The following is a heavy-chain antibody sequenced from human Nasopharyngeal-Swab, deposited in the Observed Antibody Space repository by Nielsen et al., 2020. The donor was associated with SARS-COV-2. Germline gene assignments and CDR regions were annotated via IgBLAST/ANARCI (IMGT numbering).Heavy chain of an antibody. D-gene: IGHD3-22*01. CDR2: ISYDGSNK. V-gene: IGHV3-30*18. CDR1: GFTFSSYG. J-gene: IGHJ4*02. CDR3: AKDDNYYDSSGYGN. Sequence: SLKISCAASGFTFSSYGMHWVRQAPGKGLEWVAVISYDGSNKYYADSVKGRFTISRDNSKNTLYLQMNSLRAEDTAVYYCAKDDNYYDSSGYGNWGQGTLVTVSS.